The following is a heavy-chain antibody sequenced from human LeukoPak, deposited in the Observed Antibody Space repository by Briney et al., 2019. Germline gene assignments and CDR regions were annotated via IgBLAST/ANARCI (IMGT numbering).Heavy chain of an antibody. J-gene: IGHJ5*02. V-gene: IGHV4-4*07. D-gene: IGHD6-13*01. Sequence: SETLSLTCTVSGGSISSYHWSWIRQPAGKGLEWIGRIYTSGSTNYNPSLKSRVTMSVDTSKNQFSLKLSSVTAADTAVYYCAREFRAAGTGNWFDPWGQGTLVTVSS. CDR2: IYTSGST. CDR3: AREFRAAGTGNWFDP. CDR1: GGSISSYH.